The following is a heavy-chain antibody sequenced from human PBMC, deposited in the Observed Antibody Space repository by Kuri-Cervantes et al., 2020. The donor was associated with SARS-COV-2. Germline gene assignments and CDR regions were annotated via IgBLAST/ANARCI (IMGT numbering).Heavy chain of an antibody. Sequence: GESLKISCAASGFTFSNAWMNWVRQAPGKGLEWVGRIKSKTDGGTTDYAAPVKGRFTISRDDSKNTLYLQMNSLKTEDTAVYYCTGWRLSYCGGDCYSVEAYWGQGTLVTVSS. J-gene: IGHJ4*02. V-gene: IGHV3-15*07. CDR3: TGWRLSYCGGDCYSVEAY. CDR2: IKSKTDGGTT. CDR1: GFTFSNAW. D-gene: IGHD2-21*01.